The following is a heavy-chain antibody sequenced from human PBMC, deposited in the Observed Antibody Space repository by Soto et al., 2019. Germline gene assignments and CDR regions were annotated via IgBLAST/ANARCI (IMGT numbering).Heavy chain of an antibody. CDR3: AKVKDIVVVSDSLFGHGYFDY. Sequence: PGGSLRLSCAASRFTFSNYALTWVRQAPGKGLEWVSTISGSGGNTYYADSVRGRFIISRDNPKNTLFLQMNSLRADDTAVYYCAKVKDIVVVSDSLFGHGYFDYCGQGIIVTV. CDR2: ISGSGGNT. J-gene: IGHJ4*02. D-gene: IGHD2-2*01. CDR1: RFTFSNYA. V-gene: IGHV3-23*01.